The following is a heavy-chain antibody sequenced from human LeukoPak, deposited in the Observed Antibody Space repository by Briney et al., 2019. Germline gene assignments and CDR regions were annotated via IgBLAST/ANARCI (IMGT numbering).Heavy chain of an antibody. V-gene: IGHV3-74*01. CDR2: INSDGSVT. CDR1: GFTFRTYW. CDR3: VRDFYESSGPYYFGY. D-gene: IGHD3-22*01. J-gene: IGHJ4*02. Sequence: GGSLRLSCAASGFTFRTYWTHWVRQGPVKGLVWVSRINSDGSVTGYADSVQGRFTISRDNAKNTLFLQMSNHRAEETAVYYCVRDFYESSGPYYFGYWGQGTLVTVSS.